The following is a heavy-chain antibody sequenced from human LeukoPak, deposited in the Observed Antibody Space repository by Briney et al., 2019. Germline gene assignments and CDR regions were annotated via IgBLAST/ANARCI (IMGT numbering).Heavy chain of an antibody. CDR3: ASGYYDSSGYYYFDY. Sequence: SVKVSCKASGGTFSSYAISWVRQAPGQGLEWMGRIIPIFGTANYAQKFQGRVTITTDESTSTAYMELSSLRSEDTAVYYCASGYYDSSGYYYFDYWGQGTLATVSS. CDR1: GGTFSSYA. D-gene: IGHD3-22*01. V-gene: IGHV1-69*05. CDR2: IIPIFGTA. J-gene: IGHJ4*02.